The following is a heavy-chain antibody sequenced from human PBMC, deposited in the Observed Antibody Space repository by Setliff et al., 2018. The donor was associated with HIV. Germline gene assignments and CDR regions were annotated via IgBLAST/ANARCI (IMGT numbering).Heavy chain of an antibody. D-gene: IGHD3-10*01. J-gene: IGHJ4*02. CDR1: GGSISSGTYY. V-gene: IGHV4-61*02. Sequence: SETLSLTCTVSGGSISSGTYYWGWIRQPAGKGLEWIGRIHTSGSTNYNPSLKSRVSISVDASKNHFSLKLSSVTAADTALYYCAREGRFTYGLKADYWGQGTLVTVSS. CDR2: IHTSGST. CDR3: AREGRFTYGLKADY.